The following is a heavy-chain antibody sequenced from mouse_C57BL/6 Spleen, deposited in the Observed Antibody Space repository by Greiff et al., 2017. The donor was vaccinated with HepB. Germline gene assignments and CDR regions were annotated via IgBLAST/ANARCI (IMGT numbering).Heavy chain of an antibody. J-gene: IGHJ2*01. Sequence: VQLQQSGPELVKPGASVKISCKASGYAFSSSWMNWVKQRPGKGLEWIGRIYPGDGDTNYNGKFKGKATLTADKSSSTAYMQLSSLTSEDSAVYFCARSYYYVSSFYFDYWGQGTTLTVSS. D-gene: IGHD1-1*01. CDR3: ARSYYYVSSFYFDY. V-gene: IGHV1-82*01. CDR1: GYAFSSSW. CDR2: IYPGDGDT.